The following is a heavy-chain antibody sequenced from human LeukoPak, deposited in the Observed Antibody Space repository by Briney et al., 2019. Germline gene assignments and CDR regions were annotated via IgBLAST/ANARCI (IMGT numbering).Heavy chain of an antibody. CDR3: ARLVTTYFDY. J-gene: IGHJ4*02. D-gene: IGHD4-17*01. CDR1: GYTFISYG. Sequence: GASVKVSCKASGYTFISYGFSWVRQAPGQGLEWMGWITAYNGNTNYAQKLQGRVTMTTDTSTSTAYMELRSLRSDDTAVFYCARLVTTYFDYWGQGTLVTVSS. CDR2: ITAYNGNT. V-gene: IGHV1-18*04.